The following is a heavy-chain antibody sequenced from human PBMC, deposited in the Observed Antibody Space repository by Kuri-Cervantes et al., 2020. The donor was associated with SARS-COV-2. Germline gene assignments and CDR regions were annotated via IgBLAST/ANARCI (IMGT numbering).Heavy chain of an antibody. D-gene: IGHD6-19*01. CDR2: IIPIFGTA. CDR1: GGTFSSYA. CDR3: ARDRGEQWLVSHYYYYGMDV. Sequence: VKVSCKASGGTFSSYAISWVRQAPGQGLEWMGGIIPIFGTANYAQKFQGRVTITADKSTSTAYMELSSLRSEDTAVYYCARDRGEQWLVSHYYYYGMDVWGQGTTVTVSS. V-gene: IGHV1-69*06. J-gene: IGHJ6*02.